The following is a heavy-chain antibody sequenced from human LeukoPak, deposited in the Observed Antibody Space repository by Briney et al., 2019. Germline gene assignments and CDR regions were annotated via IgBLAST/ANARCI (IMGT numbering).Heavy chain of an antibody. CDR1: GFSVSSNY. D-gene: IGHD6-19*01. V-gene: IGHV3-53*01. J-gene: IGHJ4*02. CDR2: IYSGGST. CDR3: ARGDSSGYYYFDY. Sequence: PGGSLRLSCAASGFSVSSNYMSWVRQAPGKGLEWVSVIYSGGSTYYADSVKGQFTISRDNSKNTLYLQMNSLRAEDTAVYYCARGDSSGYYYFDYWGQGTLVTVSS.